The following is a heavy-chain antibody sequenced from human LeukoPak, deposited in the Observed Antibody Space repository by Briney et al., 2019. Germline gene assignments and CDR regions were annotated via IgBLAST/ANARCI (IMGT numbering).Heavy chain of an antibody. D-gene: IGHD6-19*01. V-gene: IGHV4-34*01. CDR3: ARDRVAVAGIAFDI. J-gene: IGHJ3*02. CDR2: INHSGST. CDR1: GGSFSGYY. Sequence: PSETLSLTCAVYGGSFSGYYWSWIRQPPGKGLEWIGEINHSGSTNYNPSLKSRVTISVDTSKNQFSLKLSSVTAADTAVYYCARDRVAVAGIAFDIWGQGTMVTVSS.